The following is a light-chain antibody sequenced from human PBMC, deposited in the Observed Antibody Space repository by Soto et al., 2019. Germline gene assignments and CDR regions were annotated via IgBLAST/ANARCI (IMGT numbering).Light chain of an antibody. Sequence: DIQLTQSPSFLSASVGDRVTITCRASQDIRNYLAWYQQTPGKAPKLLMYAASTFHSGVPSRFSGSGSGTDFTLKIRPLQPEDVATYYCQQLDSNPITFGQGTRLDFK. V-gene: IGKV1-9*01. CDR2: AAS. CDR1: QDIRNY. J-gene: IGKJ5*01. CDR3: QQLDSNPIT.